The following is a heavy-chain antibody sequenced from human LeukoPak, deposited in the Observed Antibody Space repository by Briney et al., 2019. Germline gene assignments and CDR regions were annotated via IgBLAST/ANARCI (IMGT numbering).Heavy chain of an antibody. CDR2: ISAYNGNT. D-gene: IGHD6-13*01. CDR1: GYTFTSYG. Sequence: ASVKVSCKASGYTFTSYGISWVRQAPGQGLEWMGWISAYNGNTNYAQKLQGRVTMTTETSTGTAYMELRSLRSDDTAVYYCARIGRPGIAAAGTSSMDYWGQGTLVTVSS. CDR3: ARIGRPGIAAAGTSSMDY. V-gene: IGHV1-18*01. J-gene: IGHJ4*02.